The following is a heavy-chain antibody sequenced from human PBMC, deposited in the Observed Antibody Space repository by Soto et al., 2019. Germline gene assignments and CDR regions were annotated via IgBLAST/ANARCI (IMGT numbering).Heavy chain of an antibody. CDR1: GYSFTSYW. V-gene: IGHV5-51*01. CDR3: AREGYSDTYSYYQTLDV. Sequence: GESLKISCKGSGYSFTSYWIGWVRQMPGKGLEWMGIIYPGDSDTRYSPSFQGQVTISADTSKNQFSLNLRSVTAADTAVYYCAREGYSDTYSYYQTLDVWGQGTTVTVSS. CDR2: IYPGDSDT. J-gene: IGHJ6*02. D-gene: IGHD4-17*01.